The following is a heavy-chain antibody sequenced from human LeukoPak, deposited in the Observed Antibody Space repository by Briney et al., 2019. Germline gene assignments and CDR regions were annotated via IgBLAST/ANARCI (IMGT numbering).Heavy chain of an antibody. D-gene: IGHD3-22*01. J-gene: IGHJ4*02. CDR3: AVVTYYYDSSGYYLPWY. V-gene: IGHV1-18*01. Sequence: ASVKVSCKASGYTFTSYGISWVRQAPGQGLEWMGWISAYNGNTNYAQKLQGRVTMTTDTSTSTAYMELRSLRSDDTAVYYCAVVTYYYDSSGYYLPWYWGRGTLVTVFS. CDR1: GYTFTSYG. CDR2: ISAYNGNT.